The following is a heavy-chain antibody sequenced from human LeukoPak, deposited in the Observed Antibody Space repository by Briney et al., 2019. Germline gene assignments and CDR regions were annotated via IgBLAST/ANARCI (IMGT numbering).Heavy chain of an antibody. Sequence: SETLSLTCTVSGGSISSSSYYWGWIRQPPGTGLEWLGSIYYSGSTYYNPSLKSRVTISVDTSKNQFSLKLSSVTAADTAVYYCARHSWEQWLVAWFDPWGQGTLVTVSS. J-gene: IGHJ5*02. D-gene: IGHD6-19*01. CDR1: GGSISSSSYY. CDR3: ARHSWEQWLVAWFDP. CDR2: IYYSGST. V-gene: IGHV4-39*01.